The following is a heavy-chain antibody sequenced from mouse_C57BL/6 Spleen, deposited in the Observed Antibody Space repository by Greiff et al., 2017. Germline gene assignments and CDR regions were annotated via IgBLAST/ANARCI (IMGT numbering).Heavy chain of an antibody. CDR2: INPSTGGT. Sequence: DVKLQESGPELVKPGASVKISCKASGYSFTGYYMNWVKQSPEKSLEWIGEINPSTGGTTYNQKFKAKATLTVDKSSSTAYMQLKSLTSEDSAVYYCARSDDSSWFAYWGQGTLVTVSA. J-gene: IGHJ3*01. D-gene: IGHD2-4*01. CDR1: GYSFTGYY. V-gene: IGHV1-42*01. CDR3: ARSDDSSWFAY.